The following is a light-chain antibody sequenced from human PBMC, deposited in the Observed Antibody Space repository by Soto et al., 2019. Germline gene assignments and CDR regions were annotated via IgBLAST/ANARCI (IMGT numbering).Light chain of an antibody. CDR2: EVS. J-gene: IGLJ1*01. CDR1: SSDVGTYNY. Sequence: QSVLTQPASVSGSPGQSITISCTGTSSDVGTYNYVSWYQHHPGEAPKLIIYEVSYRPSGVSNRFSGSKSGSTASLTISGLQAGDESDYYCSSFSSTTTYVFXTGTKVTVL. V-gene: IGLV2-14*01. CDR3: SSFSSTTTYV.